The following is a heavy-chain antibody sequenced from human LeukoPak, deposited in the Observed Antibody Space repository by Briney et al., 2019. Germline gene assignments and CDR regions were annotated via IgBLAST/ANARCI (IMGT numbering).Heavy chain of an antibody. J-gene: IGHJ5*02. Sequence: SETLSLTCTVSGGSISSYYWSWIRQPPGKGLEWIGYIFYSGSTNYNPSLKSRVTISVDTSKNQISLILNSVTAADTAVYYCARGISTHWFDPWGQGTLVIVSS. CDR1: GGSISSYY. D-gene: IGHD3-3*02. V-gene: IGHV4-59*12. CDR3: ARGISTHWFDP. CDR2: IFYSGST.